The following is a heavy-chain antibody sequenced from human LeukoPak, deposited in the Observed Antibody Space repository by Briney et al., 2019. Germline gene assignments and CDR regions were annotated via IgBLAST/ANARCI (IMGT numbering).Heavy chain of an antibody. CDR3: ARVWAAAGTSSSYYFDY. CDR2: INPSSGST. V-gene: IGHV1-46*01. Sequence: ASVKVSCKASGYTFTSYYMHWARQAPGQGLEWMGIINPSSGSTSYAQRFQGRVTMTRDTSTSTVDMELSSLTFADTAVYYCARVWAAAGTSSSYYFDYWGQGTLVTVSS. J-gene: IGHJ4*02. CDR1: GYTFTSYY. D-gene: IGHD6-13*01.